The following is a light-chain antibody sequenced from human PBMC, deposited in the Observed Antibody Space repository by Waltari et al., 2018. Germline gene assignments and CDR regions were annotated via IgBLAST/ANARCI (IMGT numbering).Light chain of an antibody. Sequence: ILLTQSPATLSLSPGERATLSCRARQNIGFQLGWYQQRPGQAPRLLIDYVSNRATGVPARFSGSGSGTDFTLTISSVEPEDVGVYYCQQRDEWPLTFGGGTKVEI. CDR1: QNIGFQ. J-gene: IGKJ4*01. CDR3: QQRDEWPLT. V-gene: IGKV3-11*01. CDR2: YVS.